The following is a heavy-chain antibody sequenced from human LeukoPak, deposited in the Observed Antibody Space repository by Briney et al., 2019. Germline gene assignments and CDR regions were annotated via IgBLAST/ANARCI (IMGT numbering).Heavy chain of an antibody. D-gene: IGHD4-11*01. V-gene: IGHV3-48*04. CDR3: ARGSSVTANNFDY. CDR1: GFTFSSYS. CDR2: ISSSSSTI. Sequence: QTGGSLRLSCAASGFTFSSYSMNWVRQAPGKGLEWVSYISSSSSTIYYADSVKGRFTISRDNAKNSLYLQMNSLRAEGTAVYYCARGSSVTANNFDYWGQGTLVTVSS. J-gene: IGHJ4*02.